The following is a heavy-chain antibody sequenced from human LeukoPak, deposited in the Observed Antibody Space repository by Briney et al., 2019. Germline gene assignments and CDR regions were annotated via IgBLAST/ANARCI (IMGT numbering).Heavy chain of an antibody. D-gene: IGHD5-24*01. CDR3: ARVLRGSDGWYHIDN. CDR2: ITHLGDT. Sequence: GGSLRLSCAASGFTFSSYAMSWVRQAPGKGLEWVSGITHLGDTRYPDPVRGRITISRDNAKNSLYLLLNNLRAGDKAVYYCARVLRGSDGWYHIDNWGQGTLVTVSS. J-gene: IGHJ4*02. V-gene: IGHV3-13*01. CDR1: GFTFSSYA.